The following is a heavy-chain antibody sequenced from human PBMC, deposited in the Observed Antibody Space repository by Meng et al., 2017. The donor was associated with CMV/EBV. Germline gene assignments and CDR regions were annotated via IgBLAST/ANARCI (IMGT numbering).Heavy chain of an antibody. CDR1: GYTFTGYY. J-gene: IGHJ4*02. CDR2: INPNSGDT. Sequence: ASVKVSCKASGYTFTGYYMHWVRQAPGQGLEWMGWINPNSGDTNYAQKFQGRVTMTRDTSISTAYMELSRLRSDDTAVYYCARVVPAAIGTIDYWGQGTLVTVSS. V-gene: IGHV1-2*02. CDR3: ARVVPAAIGTIDY. D-gene: IGHD2-2*01.